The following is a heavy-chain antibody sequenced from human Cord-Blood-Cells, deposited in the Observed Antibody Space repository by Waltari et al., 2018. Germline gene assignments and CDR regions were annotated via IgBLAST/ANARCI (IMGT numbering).Heavy chain of an antibody. CDR3: AKDPDY. V-gene: IGHV3-9*01. Sequence: EVQLVESGGGLVQPSRSLRLSCAASGFTFDDYAMHWVRQAPGKGLEWVSGISWNSGSIGYADSVKGRFTISRDNAKNSLYLQMNSLRAEDTALYYCAKDPDYWGQGTLVTVSS. CDR2: ISWNSGSI. CDR1: GFTFDDYA. J-gene: IGHJ4*02.